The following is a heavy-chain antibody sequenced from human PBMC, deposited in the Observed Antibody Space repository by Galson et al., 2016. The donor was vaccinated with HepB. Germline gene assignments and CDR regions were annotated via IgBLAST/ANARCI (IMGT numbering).Heavy chain of an antibody. J-gene: IGHJ5*02. CDR3: ARGTVGDP. V-gene: IGHV3-7*04. Sequence: SLRLSCAASGFTFSTYWMTWVRQVSGKGPEWVANINQDGSEKYYVDSVKGRFTISRDNAKKAVYLQMNSLRVEDTAVYHCARGTVGDPRGQGTLVIVSS. D-gene: IGHD2-15*01. CDR2: INQDGSEK. CDR1: GFTFSTYW.